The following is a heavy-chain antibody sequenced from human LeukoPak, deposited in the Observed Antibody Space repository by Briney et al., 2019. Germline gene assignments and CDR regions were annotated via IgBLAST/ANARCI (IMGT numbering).Heavy chain of an antibody. CDR2: ISYDGSNK. D-gene: IGHD6-6*01. J-gene: IGHJ4*02. Sequence: GGSLRLSCAASGFTFSSHAMHWVRQAPGKGLEWVAVISYDGSNKYYADSVKGRFTISRDNSKNTLYLQMNSLRAEDTAVYYCARDNLDPFEYSSSIDYWGQGTLVTVSS. V-gene: IGHV3-30*04. CDR3: ARDNLDPFEYSSSIDY. CDR1: GFTFSSHA.